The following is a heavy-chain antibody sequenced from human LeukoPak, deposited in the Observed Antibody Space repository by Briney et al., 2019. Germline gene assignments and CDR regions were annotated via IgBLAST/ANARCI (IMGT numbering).Heavy chain of an antibody. J-gene: IGHJ5*02. CDR1: GFTFSSYG. D-gene: IGHD4-17*01. Sequence: PGGSLRLSCAASGFTFSSYGMHWVRQAPGKGLEWVSVIYSGGSTYYADSVKGRFTISRDNSKNTLYLQMNSLRAEDTAVYYCARDLGLYGDYSEFSWFDPWGQGTLVTVSS. V-gene: IGHV3-66*01. CDR3: ARDLGLYGDYSEFSWFDP. CDR2: IYSGGST.